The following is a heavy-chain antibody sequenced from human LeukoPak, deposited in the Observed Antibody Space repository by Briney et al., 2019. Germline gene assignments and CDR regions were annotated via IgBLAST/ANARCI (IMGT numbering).Heavy chain of an antibody. CDR3: ARATGYGGKYYFDY. Sequence: SVKVSCKVSGYTLTELSMHWVRQAPGQGLEWTGGIIPIFGTANYAQKFQGRVTITTDESTSPAYMELSSLRSEDTAVYYCARATGYGGKYYFDYWGQGTLVTVSS. CDR2: IIPIFGTA. D-gene: IGHD4-23*01. CDR1: GYTLTELS. J-gene: IGHJ4*02. V-gene: IGHV1-69*05.